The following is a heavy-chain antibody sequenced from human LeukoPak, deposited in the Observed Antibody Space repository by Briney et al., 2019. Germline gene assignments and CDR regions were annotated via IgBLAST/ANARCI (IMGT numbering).Heavy chain of an antibody. CDR2: INHSGST. CDR3: ARVPERGYCNSTSCYYYYYYGMDV. CDR1: GGSFSGYY. V-gene: IGHV4-34*01. Sequence: PSETLSLTCAVYGGSFSGYYWSWIRQPPGKGLEWIGEINHSGSTNYNPSLKSRVTISVDTSKNQFSLKLSSVTAADTAVYYCARVPERGYCNSTSCYYYYYYGMDVWGQGTTVTVSS. J-gene: IGHJ6*02. D-gene: IGHD2-2*01.